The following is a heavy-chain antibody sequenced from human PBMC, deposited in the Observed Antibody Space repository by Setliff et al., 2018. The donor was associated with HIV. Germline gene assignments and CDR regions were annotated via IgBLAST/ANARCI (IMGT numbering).Heavy chain of an antibody. V-gene: IGHV7-4-1*02. CDR1: GYIFTDYA. CDR3: ARSHYNFRSAYYTGTNWFNS. D-gene: IGHD3-3*01. Sequence: ASVKVSCKASGYIFTDYALNWVRQAPGQGLEWVAWIDINTGSPSYAQGFTGRFVFSSDTSVSTAYLQITSLKPEDTAVYYCARSHYNFRSAYYTGTNWFNSWGQGTLVTVSS. J-gene: IGHJ5*01. CDR2: IDINTGSP.